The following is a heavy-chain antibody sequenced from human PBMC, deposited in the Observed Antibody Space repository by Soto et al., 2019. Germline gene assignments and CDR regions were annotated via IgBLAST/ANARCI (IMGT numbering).Heavy chain of an antibody. CDR1: GGSISSYY. Sequence: SETLSLSCTVSGGSISSYYWGWIRQPPGKGLEWIGYIYYSGSTNYNPSLKGRVTISVDTSKNQFSLKLSSVTAADTAVYYWARGPRGTTVTTYYFDYWGQGTLVTVSS. CDR3: ARGPRGTTVTTYYFDY. V-gene: IGHV4-59*01. D-gene: IGHD4-17*01. J-gene: IGHJ4*02. CDR2: IYYSGST.